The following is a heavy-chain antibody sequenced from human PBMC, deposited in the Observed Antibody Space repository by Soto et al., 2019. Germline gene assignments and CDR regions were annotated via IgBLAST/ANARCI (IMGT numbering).Heavy chain of an antibody. D-gene: IGHD3-9*01. CDR1: GGSFSGYY. CDR3: SRSGYFDWLLSFGSPAKDYYYYGMDV. Sequence: LSLTCAVYGGSFSGYYWSWVRQPPGKGLEWIGEINHSGSTNYNPSLKSRVTISVDTSKNQFSLKLSSVTAAYTAVYYCSRSGYFDWLLSFGSPAKDYYYYGMDVWGQGTTVTVSS. CDR2: INHSGST. J-gene: IGHJ6*02. V-gene: IGHV4-34*01.